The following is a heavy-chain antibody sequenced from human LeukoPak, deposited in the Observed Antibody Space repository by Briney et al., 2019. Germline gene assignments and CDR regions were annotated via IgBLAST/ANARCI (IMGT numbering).Heavy chain of an antibody. CDR2: IRYDGSNK. J-gene: IGHJ4*02. D-gene: IGHD6-13*01. CDR3: AKGRTIAAAGRGMSQ. Sequence: PGGSLRLSCAASGFTFSSYGMHWVRQAPGKGLEWVAFIRYDGSNKYYADSVKGRFTISRDNSKNTLYLQMDSLRAEDTAVYYCAKGRTIAAAGRGMSQWGQGTLVTVSS. V-gene: IGHV3-30*02. CDR1: GFTFSSYG.